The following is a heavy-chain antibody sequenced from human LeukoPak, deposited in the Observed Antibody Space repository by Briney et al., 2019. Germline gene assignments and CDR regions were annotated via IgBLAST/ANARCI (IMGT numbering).Heavy chain of an antibody. Sequence: ASVKVSCKASGYTFTSYGISWVRQAPGQGLEWMGWINPNSGGTNYAQKFQGRVAMTRDTSISTAYMELSRLRSDDTAVYYCAREPAGQLADYWGQGTLVTVSS. D-gene: IGHD6-6*01. CDR3: AREPAGQLADY. CDR2: INPNSGGT. J-gene: IGHJ4*02. V-gene: IGHV1-2*02. CDR1: GYTFTSYG.